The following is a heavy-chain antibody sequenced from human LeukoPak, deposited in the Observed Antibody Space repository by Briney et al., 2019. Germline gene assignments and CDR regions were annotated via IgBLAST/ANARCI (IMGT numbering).Heavy chain of an antibody. CDR3: ARSPEYSSSWLNYYGMDV. D-gene: IGHD6-13*01. CDR1: GGTFSSYA. CDR2: IIPILGIA. V-gene: IGHV1-69*04. Sequence: ASVKVSCKASGGTFSSYAISWVRQAPGQGRERMGRIIPILGIANYAQKFQGRVTITADKSTSTAYMELSSLRSEDTAVYYCARSPEYSSSWLNYYGMDVWGQGTTVTVSS. J-gene: IGHJ6*02.